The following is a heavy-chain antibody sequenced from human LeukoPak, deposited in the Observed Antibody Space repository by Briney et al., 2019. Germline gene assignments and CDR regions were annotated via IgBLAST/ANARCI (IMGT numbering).Heavy chain of an antibody. V-gene: IGHV1-18*01. Sequence: GASVKVSCKASVCTFSSYAISWVRQAPGQGLEWMGWINPYNGNTNYAPKLQGRVTMTTGTSTSTAYMELRSLRSDDTAVYYCAGGKICGGDGAVGVFDIGAKGKMVTVFS. CDR2: INPYNGNT. D-gene: IGHD2-21*02. CDR3: AGGKICGGDGAVGVFDI. CDR1: VCTFSSYA. J-gene: IGHJ3*02.